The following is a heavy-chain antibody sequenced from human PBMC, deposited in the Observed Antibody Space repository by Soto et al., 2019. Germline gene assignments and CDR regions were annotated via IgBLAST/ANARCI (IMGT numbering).Heavy chain of an antibody. CDR3: VGPYYYFDY. V-gene: IGHV3-15*01. CDR1: GFTFSNAW. D-gene: IGHD1-26*01. CDR2: IKSKTDGGTT. Sequence: GGSLRLSCAASGFTFSNAWMSWVRQAPGKGLEWVVRIKSKTDGGTTDYAAPVKGRFTISRDDSKNTLYLQMNSLKIEDTAVYYCVGPYYYFDYWGQGSLVTVSS. J-gene: IGHJ4*02.